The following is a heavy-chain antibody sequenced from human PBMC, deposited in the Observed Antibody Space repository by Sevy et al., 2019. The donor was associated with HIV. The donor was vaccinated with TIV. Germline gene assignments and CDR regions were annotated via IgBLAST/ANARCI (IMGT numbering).Heavy chain of an antibody. J-gene: IGHJ6*02. CDR3: ARGDCSSTSCYSRLYYGMDV. V-gene: IGHV3-11*01. D-gene: IGHD2-2*01. CDR2: ISSSGSTI. Sequence: GCSLRLSCAASGFTFSDYYMSWIRQAPGKGLEWVSYISSSGSTIYYADSVKGRFTISRDNAKNSLNLQMNSLRAEDTAVYYCARGDCSSTSCYSRLYYGMDVWGQGTTVTVSS. CDR1: GFTFSDYY.